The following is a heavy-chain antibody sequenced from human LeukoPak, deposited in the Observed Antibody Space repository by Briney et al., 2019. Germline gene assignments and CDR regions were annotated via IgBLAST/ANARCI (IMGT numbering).Heavy chain of an antibody. D-gene: IGHD2-2*01. CDR1: GGTFSSYA. J-gene: IGHJ4*02. Sequence: SVKVSCKASGGTFSSYAISWVRQAPGQGLEWMGGNIPIFGTANYAQKFQGRVTITADESTSTAYMELSSLRSEDTAVYYCARDPYCSSTSCYTPHLDYWGQGTLVTVSS. CDR2: NIPIFGTA. V-gene: IGHV1-69*13. CDR3: ARDPYCSSTSCYTPHLDY.